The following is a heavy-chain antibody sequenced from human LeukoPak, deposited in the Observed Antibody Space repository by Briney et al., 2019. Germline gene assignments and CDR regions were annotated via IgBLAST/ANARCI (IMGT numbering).Heavy chain of an antibody. CDR3: AREGIGNAIDI. Sequence: SETLSLTCTGSGGSISSYYWSWIRQPPGKGLEWIGYIYYSGSTNYNPSLKSRVTISVDTSKNQFSLKLSSVTAADTAVYYCAREGIGNAIDIWGQGTMVTVS. D-gene: IGHD6-13*01. CDR2: IYYSGST. V-gene: IGHV4-59*01. J-gene: IGHJ3*02. CDR1: GGSISSYY.